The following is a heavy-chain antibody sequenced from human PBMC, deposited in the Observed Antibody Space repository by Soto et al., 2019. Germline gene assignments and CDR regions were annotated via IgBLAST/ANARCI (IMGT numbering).Heavy chain of an antibody. CDR3: ARCLLRYFDFNYGMDV. Sequence: QVQLQESGPGLVKPSQTLSLTCTVSGGSISSGGYYWSWIRQHPGKGLEWIGYIYYSGSTYYNPSLKSRVTISVDTSKSQFSLKLSSVTAADTAVYYCARCLLRYFDFNYGMDVWGQGTTVTVSS. CDR2: IYYSGST. CDR1: GGSISSGGYY. J-gene: IGHJ6*02. D-gene: IGHD3-9*01. V-gene: IGHV4-31*03.